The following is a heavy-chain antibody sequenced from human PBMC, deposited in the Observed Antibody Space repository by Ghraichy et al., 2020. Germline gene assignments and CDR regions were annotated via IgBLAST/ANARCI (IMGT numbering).Heavy chain of an antibody. CDR1: GYTFPSYY. J-gene: IGHJ4*02. Sequence: ASVKVSCKASGYTFPSYYMHWVRQAPGQGLEWMGIINPSGGRTSYAQKFQGRVTMTRDTSTSTVYMELSSLRSEDTAVYYCARDGVGATFPFDYWGQGTLVTVSS. CDR3: ARDGVGATFPFDY. CDR2: INPSGGRT. D-gene: IGHD1-26*01. V-gene: IGHV1-46*01.